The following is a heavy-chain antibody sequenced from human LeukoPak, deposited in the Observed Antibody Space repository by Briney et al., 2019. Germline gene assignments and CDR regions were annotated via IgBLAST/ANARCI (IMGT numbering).Heavy chain of an antibody. V-gene: IGHV4-59*01. CDR1: GGSISSYY. CDR2: IYYSGST. J-gene: IGHJ5*02. D-gene: IGHD2-15*01. Sequence: KPSETLSLTCTVSGGSISSYYWSWIRQPPGKGLEWIGYIYYSGSTNYNPSLKSRVTITVDTSKNQFSLKLSSVTAADTAVYYCASSGGSRDWFDPWGQGTLVTVSS. CDR3: ASSGGSRDWFDP.